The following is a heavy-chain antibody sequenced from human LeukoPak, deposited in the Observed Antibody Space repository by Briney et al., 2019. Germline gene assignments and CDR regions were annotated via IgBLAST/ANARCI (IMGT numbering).Heavy chain of an antibody. V-gene: IGHV1-2*02. CDR1: GYTFTGYY. D-gene: IGHD5-12*01. Sequence: ASVKVSCKASGYTFTGYYMHWVRQAPGQGLEWMGWINPNGGGTNYAQKFQGRVTMTRDTSISTAYMELSRLRSDDTAVYYCASFVATTPYNYYYYMDVWGKGTTVTVSS. J-gene: IGHJ6*03. CDR3: ASFVATTPYNYYYYMDV. CDR2: INPNGGGT.